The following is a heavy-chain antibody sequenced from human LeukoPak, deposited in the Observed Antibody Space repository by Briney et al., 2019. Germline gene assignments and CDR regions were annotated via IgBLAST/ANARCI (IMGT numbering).Heavy chain of an antibody. J-gene: IGHJ4*02. D-gene: IGHD1-14*01. CDR2: IYGSGTT. CDR3: TRDKGNRDY. Sequence: GSLRLSFAASGFTVSNNYMSWVRQAPGKGLEWVSVIYGSGTTYYADSVKGRFTISRDNSKNKLYLQMNSLRAEDTAVYYCTRDKGNRDYWGQGTLVTVSS. CDR1: GFTVSNNY. V-gene: IGHV3-53*01.